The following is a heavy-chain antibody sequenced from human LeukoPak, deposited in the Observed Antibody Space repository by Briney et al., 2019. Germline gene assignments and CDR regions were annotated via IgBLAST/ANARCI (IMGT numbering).Heavy chain of an antibody. V-gene: IGHV4-4*07. J-gene: IGHJ4*02. CDR3: ARYSSGWLYYFDY. CDR1: GGSISNNY. D-gene: IGHD6-19*01. Sequence: SETLSLTCTVSGGSISNNYWSWIRQPAGKGLEWIGRIYTSGSTNYTPSLKSRVTMSVDTSKSQFSLKLSSVTAADTALYYCARYSSGWLYYFDYWGQGTLVTVSS. CDR2: IYTSGST.